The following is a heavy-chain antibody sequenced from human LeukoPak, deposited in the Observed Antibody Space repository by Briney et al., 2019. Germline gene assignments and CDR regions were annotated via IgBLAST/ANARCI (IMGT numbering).Heavy chain of an antibody. CDR2: INHSGST. J-gene: IGHJ3*02. V-gene: IGHV4-34*01. CDR1: GGSFSGYY. D-gene: IGHD1-26*01. Sequence: SETLSLTCAVYGGSFSGYYWSWIRQPPGKGLEWIGEINHSGSTNYNPSLKSRVTISVDKSKTQFSLKLSSVTAADTAVYYCARDKWEHRYAFDIWGQGTMVTVSS. CDR3: ARDKWEHRYAFDI.